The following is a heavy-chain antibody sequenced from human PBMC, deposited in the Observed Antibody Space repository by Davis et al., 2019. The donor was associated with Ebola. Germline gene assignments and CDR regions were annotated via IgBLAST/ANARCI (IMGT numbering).Heavy chain of an antibody. CDR2: ISGSGGST. D-gene: IGHD3-22*01. Sequence: GESLKISCAASGFTFSSYAVSWVRQAPGKGLEWVSAISGSGGSTYYADSVKGRFTISRDNSKNTLYLQMNSLRADDTAVYYCATCGFCVSSSGIDYRGQGTLVTVSS. CDR1: GFTFSSYA. CDR3: ATCGFCVSSSGIDY. V-gene: IGHV3-23*01. J-gene: IGHJ4*02.